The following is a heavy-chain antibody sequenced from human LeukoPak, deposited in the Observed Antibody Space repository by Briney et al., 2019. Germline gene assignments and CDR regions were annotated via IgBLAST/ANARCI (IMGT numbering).Heavy chain of an antibody. J-gene: IGHJ4*02. D-gene: IGHD6-13*01. CDR1: GYSFTSYW. CDR2: IYPGDSDT. V-gene: IGHV5-51*01. CDR3: ARLSGWYGGNYFDY. Sequence: GGSLQISGKASGYSFTSYWIGGVRQLQGKGLEWMGIIYPGDSDTRYSPSSQGQVTISADKSISTAYLQRSSLKASDTAMYYCARLSGWYGGNYFDYWGQGTLVTVSS.